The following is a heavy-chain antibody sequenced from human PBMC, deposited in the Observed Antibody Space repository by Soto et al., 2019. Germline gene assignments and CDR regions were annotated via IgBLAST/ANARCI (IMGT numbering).Heavy chain of an antibody. CDR2: IYWDDDK. CDR3: AYLPCSGGSCYWFSFSGMDV. V-gene: IGHV2-5*02. CDR1: GFSLSTRGVG. Sequence: QITLKESGPTLVKPTQPLTLTCTFSGFSLSTRGVGVAWIRQPPGKALEWLALIYWDDDKRYRPSLESRLTITKDTSKNQVVLTMTNMDAVDTATYYCAYLPCSGGSCYWFSFSGMDVWGQGTTVTVSS. J-gene: IGHJ6*02. D-gene: IGHD2-15*01.